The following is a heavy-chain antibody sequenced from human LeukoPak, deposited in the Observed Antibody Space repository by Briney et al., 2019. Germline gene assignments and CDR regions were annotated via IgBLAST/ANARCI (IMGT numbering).Heavy chain of an antibody. CDR1: GFTFTTYS. CDR2: ISRTSSYI. Sequence: GGSLRLSCAAAGFTFTTYSMNWVRQTPGQGLEWVSSISRTSSYIYYADTVKGRFTLSRDNGKNFLYLKINSLRAEDTAVYYCARGGMGTNSQEYFYYGMDVWGQGTTVTVSS. V-gene: IGHV3-21*01. CDR3: ARGGMGTNSQEYFYYGMDV. D-gene: IGHD2-2*01. J-gene: IGHJ6*02.